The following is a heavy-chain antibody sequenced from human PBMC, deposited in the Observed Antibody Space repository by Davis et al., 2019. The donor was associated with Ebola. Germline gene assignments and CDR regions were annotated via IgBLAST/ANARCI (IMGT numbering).Heavy chain of an antibody. CDR2: IWYDGSNK. Sequence: GESLKISCAASGFTFSSYGMHWVRQAPGKGLEWVAVIWYDGSNKYYADSVKGRFTISRDNSKNTLYLQMNSLRAEDTAVYYCARGEYSRNNYYYYYGMDVWGQGTTVTVSS. CDR1: GFTFSSYG. CDR3: ARGEYSRNNYYYYYGMDV. V-gene: IGHV3-33*01. J-gene: IGHJ6*02. D-gene: IGHD6-6*01.